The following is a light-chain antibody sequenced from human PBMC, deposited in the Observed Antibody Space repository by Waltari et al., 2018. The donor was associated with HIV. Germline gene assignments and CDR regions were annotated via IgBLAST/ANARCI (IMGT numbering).Light chain of an antibody. CDR3: AVWDDSLRGSV. V-gene: IGLV1-47*01. J-gene: IGLJ1*01. Sequence: QSVLTQPPSVSGTPGQRVSIPCSGSSSNIGNNYVYWYPQLPGTAPKPLIHRNNQRPSGVPDRFSGSKSGTSASLAISGLRSEDEADYYCAVWDDSLRGSVFGTGTEVTVL. CDR2: RNN. CDR1: SSNIGNNY.